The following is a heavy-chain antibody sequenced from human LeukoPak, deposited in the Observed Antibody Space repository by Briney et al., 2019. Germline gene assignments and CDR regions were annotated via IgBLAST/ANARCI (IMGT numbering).Heavy chain of an antibody. CDR2: MNPNSGNT. CDR1: GYTFTSYD. CDR3: ARGEDTAMGTDY. V-gene: IGHV1-8*01. J-gene: IGHJ4*02. D-gene: IGHD5-18*01. Sequence: ASVKLSCNASGYTFTSYDINWVRQATGQGLEWMGWMNPNSGNTGYAQKFQGRVTMTRNTSISTAYMELSSLRSEDTAVYYCARGEDTAMGTDYGGQGTVVTVSS.